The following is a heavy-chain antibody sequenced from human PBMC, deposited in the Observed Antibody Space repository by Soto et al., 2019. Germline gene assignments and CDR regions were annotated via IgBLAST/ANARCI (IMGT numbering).Heavy chain of an antibody. V-gene: IGHV5-51*01. CDR3: ARSYYYDSSGYYSNYYGMDV. CDR2: IYPGDSDT. J-gene: IGHJ6*02. D-gene: IGHD3-22*01. CDR1: GYGFTSYW. Sequence: GESLKISCKGSGYGFTSYWIGWVRQMPGKGLEWMGIIYPGDSDTRYSPSFQGQVTISADKSISTAYLQWSSLKASDTAMYYCARSYYYDSSGYYSNYYGMDVWGRGTTVTVSS.